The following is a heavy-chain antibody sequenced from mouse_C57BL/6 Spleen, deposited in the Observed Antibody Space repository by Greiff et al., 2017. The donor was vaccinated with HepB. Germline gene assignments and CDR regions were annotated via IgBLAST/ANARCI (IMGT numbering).Heavy chain of an antibody. V-gene: IGHV5-16*01. J-gene: IGHJ4*01. CDR1: GFTFSDYY. CDR3: ARERGYAMDY. Sequence: EVKVVESEGGLVQPGSSMKLSCTASGFTFSDYYMAWVRQVPEKGLEWVANINYDGSSTYYLDSLKSRFIISRDNAKNILYLQMSSLKSEDTATYYCARERGYAMDYWGQGTSETVSS. CDR2: INYDGSST.